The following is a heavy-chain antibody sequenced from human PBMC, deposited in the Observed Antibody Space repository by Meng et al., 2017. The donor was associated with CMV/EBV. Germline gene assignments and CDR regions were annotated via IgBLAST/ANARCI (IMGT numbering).Heavy chain of an antibody. CDR1: GYAFSSYA. CDR3: AREGNWGAGDY. D-gene: IGHD7-27*01. Sequence: SVKVSCKASGYAFSSYAISWVRQAPGQGLEWMGGIIPIFGTANYAQKFQGRVTITTDESTSTAYMELSSLRSEDTAVYYCAREGNWGAGDYWGQGTLVTVSS. V-gene: IGHV1-69*05. CDR2: IIPIFGTA. J-gene: IGHJ4*02.